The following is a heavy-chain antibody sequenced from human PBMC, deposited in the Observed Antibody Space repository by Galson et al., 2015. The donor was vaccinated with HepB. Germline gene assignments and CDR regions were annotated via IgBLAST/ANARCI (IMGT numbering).Heavy chain of an antibody. D-gene: IGHD3-3*01. CDR2: IKQDGSEK. Sequence: LRLSCAASGFTFSSYWMSWVRQAPGKGLEWVANIKQDGSEKYYVDSVKGRFTISRDNAKNSLYLQMNSLRAEDTAVYYCARVMGYDFWRDYFDYWGQGTLVTVSS. J-gene: IGHJ4*02. CDR1: GFTFSSYW. V-gene: IGHV3-7*01. CDR3: ARVMGYDFWRDYFDY.